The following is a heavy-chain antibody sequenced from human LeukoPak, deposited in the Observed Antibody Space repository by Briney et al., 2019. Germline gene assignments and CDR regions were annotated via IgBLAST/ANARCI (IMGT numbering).Heavy chain of an antibody. V-gene: IGHV3-23*01. CDR1: GFTFSSYA. J-gene: IGHJ4*02. CDR2: ISGSGGST. D-gene: IGHD6-13*01. CDR3: AKSVAAAGSDPTDY. Sequence: HSGGSLRLSCAASGFTFSSYAMSWVRQAPGKGLEWVSAISGSGGSTYYADSVKGRFTISRGNSKNTLYLQMNSLRAEDTAVYYCAKSVAAAGSDPTDYWGQGTLVTVSS.